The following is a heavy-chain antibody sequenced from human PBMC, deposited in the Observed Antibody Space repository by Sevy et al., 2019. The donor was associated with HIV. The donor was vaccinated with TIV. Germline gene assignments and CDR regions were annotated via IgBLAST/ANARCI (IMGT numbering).Heavy chain of an antibody. CDR2: IKQDGSEK. D-gene: IGHD3-22*01. CDR3: ASGYYYDSSGHTLFDI. Sequence: GGSLRLSCAASGFTFSSYWMSWVRQAPGKGLEWVANIKQDGSEKYYVDSVKGRFTISRDNAKNSLYLQMNSLRAEDTAVYYCASGYYYDSSGHTLFDIWGQGTMVTVSS. CDR1: GFTFSSYW. V-gene: IGHV3-7*01. J-gene: IGHJ3*02.